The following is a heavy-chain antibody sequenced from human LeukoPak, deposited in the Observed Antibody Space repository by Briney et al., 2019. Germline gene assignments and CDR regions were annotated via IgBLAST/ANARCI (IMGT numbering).Heavy chain of an antibody. CDR1: GGTFSSYA. CDR3: ARDRGTRKEPNPTLDY. V-gene: IGHV1-69*04. CDR2: IIPILGIA. J-gene: IGHJ4*02. D-gene: IGHD3-10*01. Sequence: GASVKVSCKASGGTFSSYAISWVRQAPGQGLEWMGRIIPILGIANYAQKFQGRVTITADKSTSTAYMELSSLRSEDTAVYYCARDRGTRKEPNPTLDYWGQGTLVTVSS.